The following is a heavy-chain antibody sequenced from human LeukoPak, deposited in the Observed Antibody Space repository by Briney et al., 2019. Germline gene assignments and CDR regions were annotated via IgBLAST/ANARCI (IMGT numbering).Heavy chain of an antibody. CDR2: ISGSGGAT. V-gene: IGHV3-23*01. J-gene: IGHJ4*02. Sequence: PGGSLRLSCAASGFTVSSNYMNWVRQAPGKGLEWVSTISGSGGATYYADSVKGRFTISRDNSKNTLYLQMNSLRAEDTAVYYCAKGPYDYVWGSYRPASFFDYWGQGTLVTVSS. CDR3: AKGPYDYVWGSYRPASFFDY. CDR1: GFTVSSNY. D-gene: IGHD3-16*02.